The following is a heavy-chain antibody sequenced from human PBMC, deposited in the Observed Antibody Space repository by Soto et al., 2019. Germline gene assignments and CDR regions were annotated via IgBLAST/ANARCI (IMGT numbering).Heavy chain of an antibody. J-gene: IGHJ4*02. CDR3: AIADYGDDDY. D-gene: IGHD4-17*01. V-gene: IGHV1-18*01. CDR1: GYTFPTSP. CDR2: IKAYSGNT. Sequence: QLPLVQSGAEAKKPGASVKVSCKASGYTFPTSPISWVRQAPGQGLEWMGWIKAYSGNTNYAQKLQGRVTMTTDTSTNTAYMELRSLTTDDTAIYYCAIADYGDDDYWGQGTLVTVSS.